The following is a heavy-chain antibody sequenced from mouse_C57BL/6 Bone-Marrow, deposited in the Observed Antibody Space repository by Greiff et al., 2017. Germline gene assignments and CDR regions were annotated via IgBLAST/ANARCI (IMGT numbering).Heavy chain of an antibody. CDR1: GFSLTSYG. CDR2: IWSDGST. V-gene: IGHV2-6-2*01. Sequence: LVAPSQSLSITCTVSGFSLTSYGVHWVRQPPGKGLEWLVVIWSDGSTTYNSALKSRLSISKDNSKSQVFLKMNSLQTDDTAMYYCARHDDYYWYFDVWGTGTTVTVSS. D-gene: IGHD2-4*01. CDR3: ARHDDYYWYFDV. J-gene: IGHJ1*03.